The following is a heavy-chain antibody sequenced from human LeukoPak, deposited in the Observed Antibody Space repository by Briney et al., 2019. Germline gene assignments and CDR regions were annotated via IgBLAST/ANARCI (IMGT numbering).Heavy chain of an antibody. V-gene: IGHV1-2*06. CDR3: ARDYCGGDCFPEY. D-gene: IGHD2-21*02. CDR2: INPNRGDT. J-gene: IGHJ4*02. CDR1: GYTFTGYY. Sequence: ASVKLSCKASGYTFTGYYVHWVRQAPGQRLEWMGRINPNRGDTNYAQKFQGRVTMTRDTSISTAYMELSRLRSDDTAVYYCARDYCGGDCFPEYWGQGTLVTVSS.